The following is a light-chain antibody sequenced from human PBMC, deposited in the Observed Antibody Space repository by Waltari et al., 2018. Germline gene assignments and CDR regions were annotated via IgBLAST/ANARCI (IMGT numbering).Light chain of an antibody. CDR3: MQTIQFPLT. V-gene: IGKV2D-29*02. J-gene: IGKJ4*01. CDR2: EVS. Sequence: DIGLAQTPLSLSVTPGQPASISCQSAQSLVHSDGRTYLHWYLQRPGQSPHLLIYEVSNRFSGVPDRFSGSGSGTDFTLNISRVEAEDVGLFYCMQTIQFPLTFGGGTKLEIK. CDR1: QSLVHSDGRTY.